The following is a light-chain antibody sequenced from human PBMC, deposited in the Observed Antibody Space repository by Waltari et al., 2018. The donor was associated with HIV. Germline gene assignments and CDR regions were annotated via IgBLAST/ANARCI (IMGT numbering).Light chain of an antibody. J-gene: IGKJ2*01. V-gene: IGKV2-30*02. CDR3: LQGTHWPYT. CDR1: QGVLHSDGTIY. Sequence: VVPTQPPLSLSVPLRQSASISPHSRQGVLHSDGTIYLNWFHQRPGQSPMRLIYKVSQRDPGVPGRFSGSGSGTGFTLNISRVEADDLGLFFCLQGTHWPYTFGQGTKLEI. CDR2: KVS.